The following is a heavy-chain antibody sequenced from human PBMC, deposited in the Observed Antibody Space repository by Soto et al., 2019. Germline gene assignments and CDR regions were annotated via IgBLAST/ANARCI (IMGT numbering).Heavy chain of an antibody. Sequence: PXGSLRLSCEYSGCSFMSYEMNCVRQAPGKWLEWLAYISSSGSTKHYADSVKGRFAISRDNAKQSVYLQMNSLRAEDTAVYYCSSTPKYYYDRSGNLGGIHYWGQGTQGTVSS. CDR2: ISSSGSTK. V-gene: IGHV3-48*03. CDR3: SSTPKYYYDRSGNLGGIHY. CDR1: GCSFMSYE. J-gene: IGHJ4*02. D-gene: IGHD3-22*01.